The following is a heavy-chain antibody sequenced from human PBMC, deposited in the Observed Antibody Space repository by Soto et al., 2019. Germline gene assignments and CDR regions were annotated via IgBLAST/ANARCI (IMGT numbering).Heavy chain of an antibody. J-gene: IGHJ5*02. V-gene: IGHV3-23*01. CDR1: GFTFGSYA. D-gene: IGHD3-10*01. CDR3: AKASVLLWFGESPFDP. Sequence: GGSLRLSCAASGFTFGSYAMSWVRHATGKGLEWVSAISGSGGSTYYADSVKGRFTISRDNSKNTLYLQMNSLRAEDTAVYYCAKASVLLWFGESPFDPWGQGTLVTVSS. CDR2: ISGSGGST.